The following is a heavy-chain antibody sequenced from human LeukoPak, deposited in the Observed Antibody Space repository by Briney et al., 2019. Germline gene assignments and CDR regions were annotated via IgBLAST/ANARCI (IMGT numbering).Heavy chain of an antibody. CDR2: INHSGST. V-gene: IGHV4-34*01. Sequence: SETLSLTCAVYGGSFSGYYLSWIRQPPGKGLEWIGEINHSGSTNYNPSLKSRVTISVDTSKNQFSLKLSSVTAADTAVYYCARATYYYGSGSYKTHSYFDYWGQGTLVTVSS. CDR1: GGSFSGYY. CDR3: ARATYYYGSGSYKTHSYFDY. D-gene: IGHD3-10*01. J-gene: IGHJ4*02.